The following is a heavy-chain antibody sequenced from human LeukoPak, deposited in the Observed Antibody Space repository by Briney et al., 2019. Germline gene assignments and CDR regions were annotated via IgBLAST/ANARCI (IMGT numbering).Heavy chain of an antibody. J-gene: IGHJ6*03. D-gene: IGHD3-9*01. Sequence: GGSLRLSCVASGFTFSAYWMIWVRQAPGEGLEWVADINQDGSDKYFVDSVKGRFTISRDNAKNSLYLQMNSLRAEDTAVYYCVRLKFILQYSYYMDVWGKGTTVTVSS. CDR1: GFTFSAYW. CDR3: VRLKFILQYSYYMDV. CDR2: INQDGSDK. V-gene: IGHV3-7*01.